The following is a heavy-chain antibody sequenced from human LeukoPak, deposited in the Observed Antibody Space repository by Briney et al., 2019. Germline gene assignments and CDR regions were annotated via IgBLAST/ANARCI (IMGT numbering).Heavy chain of an antibody. D-gene: IGHD6-19*01. CDR2: ISYDGSNK. J-gene: IGHJ4*02. CDR1: GFTFSSYE. CDR3: ARDPQWLQKRFDY. V-gene: IGHV3-30*04. Sequence: PGGSLRLSCAASGFTFSSYEMNWVRQAPGKGLEWVAVISYDGSNKYYADSVKGRFTISRDNSKNTLYLQMNSLRAEDTAVYYCARDPQWLQKRFDYWGQGTLVTVSS.